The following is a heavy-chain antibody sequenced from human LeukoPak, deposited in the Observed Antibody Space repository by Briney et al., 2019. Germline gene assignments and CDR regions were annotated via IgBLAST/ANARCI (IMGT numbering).Heavy chain of an antibody. D-gene: IGHD3-16*01. CDR1: GFTFSSYA. CDR3: ARGGGLDV. J-gene: IGHJ6*02. Sequence: GGSLRLFCAASGFTFSSYAMSWVRQAPGKGLEWVSGISGSGDNTYYADSVKGRFTISRDNAKNSLYLQMSNLRAEDTAVYFCARGGGLDVWGQGATVTVSS. V-gene: IGHV3-23*01. CDR2: ISGSGDNT.